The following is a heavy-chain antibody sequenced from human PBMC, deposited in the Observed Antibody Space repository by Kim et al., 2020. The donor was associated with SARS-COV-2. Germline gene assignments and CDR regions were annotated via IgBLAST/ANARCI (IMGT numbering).Heavy chain of an antibody. Sequence: GGSLRLSCAASGFTFDDYAMHWVRQAPGKGLEWVSLISGDGGSTYYADSVKGRFTISRDNSKNSLYLQMNSLRTEDTALYYCAKDIPKVARRDSRGAFDIWGQGTMVTVSS. D-gene: IGHD4-4*01. CDR1: GFTFDDYA. J-gene: IGHJ3*02. CDR2: ISGDGGST. CDR3: AKDIPKVARRDSRGAFDI. V-gene: IGHV3-43*02.